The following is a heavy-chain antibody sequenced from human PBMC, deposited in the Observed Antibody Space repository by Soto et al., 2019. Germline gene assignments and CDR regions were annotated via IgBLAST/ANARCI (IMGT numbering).Heavy chain of an antibody. Sequence: SETLSLTCTVSGGSISRYFWSWIRQSPGKGLEWIGYIFYTGSTTYNPSLKSRVTISIDTSKNQFSLKLSSLTAADTAVYYCAHFSDLEWFDPWGQGTRVTVSS. CDR2: IFYTGST. CDR3: AHFSDLEWFDP. CDR1: GGSISRYF. D-gene: IGHD2-21*01. V-gene: IGHV4-59*01. J-gene: IGHJ5*02.